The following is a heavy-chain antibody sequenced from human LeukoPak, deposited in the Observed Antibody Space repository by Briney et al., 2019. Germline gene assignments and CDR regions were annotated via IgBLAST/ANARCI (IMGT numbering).Heavy chain of an antibody. CDR3: ERGTEEWLYLYY. CDR2: MNRDGSEK. Sequence: PGGSLRLSCAASGFTFAPYWMTCVRQAPGKGLEYVATMNRDGSEKYYVDSVKGRFTISRDNSKNSLYLQMDSLRAEDTAVYYCERGTEEWLYLYYWGQGALVTVAS. CDR1: GFTFAPYW. D-gene: IGHD3-3*01. V-gene: IGHV3-7*04. J-gene: IGHJ4*02.